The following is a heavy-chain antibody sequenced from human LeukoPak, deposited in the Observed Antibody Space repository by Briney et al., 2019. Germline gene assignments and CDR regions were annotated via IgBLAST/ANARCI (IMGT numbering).Heavy chain of an antibody. CDR2: IYYSGST. CDR1: GGSISSYY. J-gene: IGHJ4*02. V-gene: IGHV4-59*01. CDR3: ARPSAAGGYFDY. Sequence: SETLSLTCTVSGGSISSYYWSWIRQPPGKGLEWIGYIYYSGSTNYNPSFKSRVTISVDTSKNQFSLKLSSVTAADTAVYYCARPSAAGGYFDYWGQGTLVTVSS. D-gene: IGHD6-13*01.